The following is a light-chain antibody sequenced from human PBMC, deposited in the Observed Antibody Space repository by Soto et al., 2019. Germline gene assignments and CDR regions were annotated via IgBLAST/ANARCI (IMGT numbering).Light chain of an antibody. CDR1: QSISSW. Sequence: GDRVTITCRASQSISSWLAWYQQRPGKAPKLLIYDASSLESGVPSRFSGSGSGTEFTLTISNLQPDDFATYYCQQYNTYWTFGQGTKAEIK. V-gene: IGKV1-5*01. CDR3: QQYNTYWT. J-gene: IGKJ1*01. CDR2: DAS.